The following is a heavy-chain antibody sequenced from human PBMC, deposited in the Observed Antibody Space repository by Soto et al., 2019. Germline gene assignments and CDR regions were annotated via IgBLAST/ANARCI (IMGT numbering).Heavy chain of an antibody. J-gene: IGHJ5*01. CDR1: GFTFDDYA. V-gene: IGHV3-9*01. CDR2: INWNSGSI. D-gene: IGHD6-25*01. CDR3: VKVGWQRLGWFDS. Sequence: GGSLRLSCAASGFTFDDYAMHWVRQVPGKGLEWVSGINWNSGSIGYGDSVKGRFAISRDNAKNSLHLQMNSLSAEDTAFYYCVKVGWQRLGWFDSWGQGTQVTVSS.